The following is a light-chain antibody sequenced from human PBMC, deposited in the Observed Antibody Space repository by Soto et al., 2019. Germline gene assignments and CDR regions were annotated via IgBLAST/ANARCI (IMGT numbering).Light chain of an antibody. CDR1: SSDIGGYKY. Sequence: QSALTQPASASGSPGQWITISCTGSSSDIGGYKYVSWYQHHPGKAPQLIIFDVLNRPSGVSNRFSGSKSGNTASLTIFGLQAEDEADYYCVSYTSSTMYVFGTGTKLTVL. CDR3: VSYTSSTMYV. V-gene: IGLV2-14*03. J-gene: IGLJ1*01. CDR2: DVL.